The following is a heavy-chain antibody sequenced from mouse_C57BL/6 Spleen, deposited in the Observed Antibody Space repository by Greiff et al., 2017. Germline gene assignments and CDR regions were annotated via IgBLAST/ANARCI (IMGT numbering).Heavy chain of an antibody. V-gene: IGHV1-82*01. D-gene: IGHD1-1*01. CDR3: ARRDYGSSPYYFDY. Sequence: VQLQQSGPELVKPGASVKISCKASGYAFSSSWMNWVKQRPGKGLEWIGRIYPGDGDTNYNGKFKGKATLTADKSSSTAYMQLSSRTSEDSAVYFCARRDYGSSPYYFDYWGQGTTLAVSS. CDR2: IYPGDGDT. CDR1: GYAFSSSW. J-gene: IGHJ2*01.